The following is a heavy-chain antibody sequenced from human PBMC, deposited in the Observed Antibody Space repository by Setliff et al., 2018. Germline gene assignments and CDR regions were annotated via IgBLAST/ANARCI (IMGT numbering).Heavy chain of an antibody. CDR1: GFSLSTNTVG. V-gene: IGHV2-5*02. CDR2: IFWDDDK. J-gene: IGHJ5*02. Sequence: SGPTLVNPTETLTLTCTFSGFSLSTNTVGVGWIRPPPGKALEWLAVIFWDDDKRYSPSLQHRLTINKDTSKNQVVLTMANVDPVDTATYYCAHFTVGYDISGYLFSWGQGTQVTVSS. CDR3: AHFTVGYDISGYLFS. D-gene: IGHD3-22*01.